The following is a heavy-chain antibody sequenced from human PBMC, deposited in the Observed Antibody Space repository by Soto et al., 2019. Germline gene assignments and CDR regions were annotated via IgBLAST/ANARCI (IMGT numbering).Heavy chain of an antibody. CDR3: ATLDRSSSYFGFDY. D-gene: IGHD6-13*01. V-gene: IGHV5-51*01. CDR1: GYIFTNYW. Sequence: GESLKISCKASGYIFTNYWIAWVRQLPGKGLEWMGIIYPGDSDTKYSPSFQGQVTISADRSISTAYLQWSSLKASDTAMCYCATLDRSSSYFGFDYWGQGTVVTVSS. J-gene: IGHJ4*02. CDR2: IYPGDSDT.